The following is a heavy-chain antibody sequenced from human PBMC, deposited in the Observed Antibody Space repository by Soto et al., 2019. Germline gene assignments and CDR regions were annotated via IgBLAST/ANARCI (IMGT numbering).Heavy chain of an antibody. V-gene: IGHV3-23*01. CDR1: GVRPTTTP. D-gene: IGHD6-6*01. CDR3: ARAGGGLAARPLEY. Sequence: VGCLGLSCSASGVRPTTTPLSWVRQPPGKGLEWVATVSGTASRTYYVDSVKGRFFISRDNSKNTVTLQMNNLTADDTAIYYCARAGGGLAARPLEYWGQGTLVNVSS. J-gene: IGHJ4*02. CDR2: VSGTASRT.